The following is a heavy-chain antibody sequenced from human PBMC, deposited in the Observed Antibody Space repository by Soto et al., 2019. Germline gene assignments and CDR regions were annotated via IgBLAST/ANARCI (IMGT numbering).Heavy chain of an antibody. CDR2: INPNSGGT. J-gene: IGHJ6*02. CDR3: AMGIAAAGNPSYYYGMDV. D-gene: IGHD6-13*01. CDR1: GYTFTGYY. Sequence: ASVKVSCRASGYTFTGYYMHWVRQAPGQGREWMGWINPNSGGTNYEQKFQGWVTMTRDTSISTAYMELIMLRSYDTAVYYCAMGIAAAGNPSYYYGMDVWGQGTTVTVSS. V-gene: IGHV1-2*04.